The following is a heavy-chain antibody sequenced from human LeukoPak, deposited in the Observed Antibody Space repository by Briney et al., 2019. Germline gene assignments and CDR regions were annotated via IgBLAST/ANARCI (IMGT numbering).Heavy chain of an antibody. D-gene: IGHD3-3*01. V-gene: IGHV4-39*01. J-gene: IGHJ5*02. CDR3: PRNYDFWSGYSLSVADWFDP. CDR1: GGSISSSSYY. CDR2: IYYSGST. Sequence: SETLSLTCTVSGGSISSSSYYWGWIRQPPGKGLEWIGSIYYSGSTYYNPSLKSRVTISVDTSKNQFSLKLSSVTAADTAVYYSPRNYDFWSGYSLSVADWFDPWGQGTLVTVSS.